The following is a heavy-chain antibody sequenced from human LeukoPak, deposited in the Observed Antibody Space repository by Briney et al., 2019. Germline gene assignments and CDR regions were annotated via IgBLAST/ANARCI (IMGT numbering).Heavy chain of an antibody. J-gene: IGHJ5*02. Sequence: GASVTVSFKASGYTLTNYDINWVRQAPGQGREWMGWMNPNSGDTAYAQRLQGRVTITRNTSIRTAYMELSSLRSEHTAVYCCARDGPPPVGGTTRFRPWFDPWGQGTLVTVPS. CDR1: GYTLTNYD. CDR3: ARDGPPPVGGTTRFRPWFDP. CDR2: MNPNSGDT. D-gene: IGHD1-1*01. V-gene: IGHV1-8*03.